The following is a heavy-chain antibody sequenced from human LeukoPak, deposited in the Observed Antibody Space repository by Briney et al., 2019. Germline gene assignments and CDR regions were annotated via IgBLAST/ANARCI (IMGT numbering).Heavy chain of an antibody. CDR3: ASRRGGIVGDY. Sequence: GGSLRLSCAASGFTFSSYGMHWVRQAPGKGLEWVALIWYDGSNKYYADSVKGRFTISRDNSKNTVYLQMNSLRAEDTAVYYCASRRGGIVGDYWGEGTLVTVSS. D-gene: IGHD2-15*01. CDR2: IWYDGSNK. V-gene: IGHV3-33*01. J-gene: IGHJ4*02. CDR1: GFTFSSYG.